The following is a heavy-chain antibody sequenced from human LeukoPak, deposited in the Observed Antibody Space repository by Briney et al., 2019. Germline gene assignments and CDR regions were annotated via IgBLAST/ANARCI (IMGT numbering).Heavy chain of an antibody. D-gene: IGHD3-3*01. CDR1: GFTVSSNY. V-gene: IGHV3-66*02. Sequence: GGSLRLSCAASGFTVSSNYMSWVRQAPGRGLEWVSGIYSGGSTYYADSVKGRFTISRDNSKNTLYLQMNSLRAEDTAVYYCARDFVFDYWGQGTLVTVSS. J-gene: IGHJ4*02. CDR2: IYSGGST. CDR3: ARDFVFDY.